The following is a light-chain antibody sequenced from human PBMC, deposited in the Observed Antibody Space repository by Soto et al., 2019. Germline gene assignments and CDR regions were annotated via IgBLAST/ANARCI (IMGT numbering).Light chain of an antibody. CDR2: AAS. V-gene: IGKV3-20*01. CDR1: QSVTSNY. Sequence: EVVLTQSPGTVSLSPGERATLSCRASQSVTSNYLAWYQQKPGQAPRLLIYAASSRATGIPDRFSGSGSGKDFTLSISRLEPEDFAVYYCHQYGSSITWTFCQGTKVEMK. J-gene: IGKJ1*01. CDR3: HQYGSSITWT.